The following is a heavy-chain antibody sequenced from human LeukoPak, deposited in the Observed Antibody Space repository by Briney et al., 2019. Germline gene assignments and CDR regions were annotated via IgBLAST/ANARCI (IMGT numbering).Heavy chain of an antibody. CDR2: IYWDDDK. Sequence: SGPTLVKPTQTLTLTCTFSGFSLSSSGMGVGWIRQPPGKALEWLALIYWDDDKRYSPSLKSRLTITKDTSKNQVVLTMTNMDPVDTATYYCARRPSASWYFDYWGQGTLVTVPS. D-gene: IGHD6-6*01. CDR1: GFSLSSSGMG. V-gene: IGHV2-5*02. CDR3: ARRPSASWYFDY. J-gene: IGHJ4*02.